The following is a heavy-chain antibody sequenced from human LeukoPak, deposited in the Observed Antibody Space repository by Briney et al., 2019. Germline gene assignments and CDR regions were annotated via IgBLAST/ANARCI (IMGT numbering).Heavy chain of an antibody. J-gene: IGHJ4*02. V-gene: IGHV4-38-2*02. CDR3: ARVADSSGRPYFDY. CDR2: IYHRGST. D-gene: IGHD3-22*01. Sequence: SETLSLTCTVSGYSISNGYYWGWIRQPPGKGLEWVGSIYHRGSTYYNPSLRSRVTISVDTSKNQFSLKLSSVTAADTAVYYCARVADSSGRPYFDYWGQGTLVTVSS. CDR1: GYSISNGYY.